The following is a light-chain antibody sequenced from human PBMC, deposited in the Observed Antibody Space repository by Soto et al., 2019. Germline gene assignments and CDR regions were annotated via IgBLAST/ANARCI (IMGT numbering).Light chain of an antibody. CDR1: QSVSSSY. CDR3: QQYGSSPFLT. Sequence: EIVLTQSPGTLSLSPGERATLSCRASQSVSSSYLAWYQQKPGQAPRLLIYGASSRATGIPDRFSGSGSGTDFTLTISRLEPEDFAVYYCQQYGSSPFLTFGGGTRWISN. V-gene: IGKV3-20*01. CDR2: GAS. J-gene: IGKJ4*01.